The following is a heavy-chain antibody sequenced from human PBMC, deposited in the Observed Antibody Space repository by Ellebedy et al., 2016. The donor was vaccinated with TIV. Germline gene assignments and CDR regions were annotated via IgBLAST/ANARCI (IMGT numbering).Heavy chain of an antibody. D-gene: IGHD1-20*01. J-gene: IGHJ4*02. Sequence: SETLSLTXNVSDGSFITSNWSWIRHSPGKELQRIGFVHHRGGTNYNPSLTSLFTMSEDTSKNQFSLKLTSVAAADTAVYSWTSLTGTTPFSFFDYWGQGILVTVSS. V-gene: IGHV4-59*01. CDR1: DGSFITSN. CDR3: TSLTGTTPFSFFDY. CDR2: VHHRGGT.